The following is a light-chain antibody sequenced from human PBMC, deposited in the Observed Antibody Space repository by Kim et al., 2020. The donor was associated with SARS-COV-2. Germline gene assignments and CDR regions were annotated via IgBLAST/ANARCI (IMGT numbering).Light chain of an antibody. CDR2: WAS. Sequence: DIVMTQSLDSLAVSLGGRATINCKSSKSVLYSSNNKNYLAWYQQKPGQPPKLLIYWASTRESGVPDRCSGSGSGTDFTLTISSLQAEDVAVYYCQQYYSTPLTFGGGTKVDIK. CDR1: KSVLYSSNNKNY. V-gene: IGKV4-1*01. CDR3: QQYYSTPLT. J-gene: IGKJ4*01.